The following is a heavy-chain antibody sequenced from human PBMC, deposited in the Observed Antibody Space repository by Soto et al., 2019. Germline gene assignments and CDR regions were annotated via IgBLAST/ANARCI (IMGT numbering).Heavy chain of an antibody. CDR2: IGTQHDA. J-gene: IGHJ5*02. D-gene: IGHD2-8*02. CDR1: GFTFSAYD. V-gene: IGHV3-13*01. CDR3: ARQASYWQGGGGWFDP. Sequence: EVQLVESGGGLVQPGGSLRLSCAASGFTFSAYDMHWVRQTTGKGLEWVAAIGTQHDAYYPDSVKGRFTISRENAKNSLYLQMSSLGAGATAVYYCARQASYWQGGGGWFDPWGQGTLVTVSS.